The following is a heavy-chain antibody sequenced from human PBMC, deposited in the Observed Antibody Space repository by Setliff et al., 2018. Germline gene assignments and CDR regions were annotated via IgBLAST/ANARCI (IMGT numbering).Heavy chain of an antibody. D-gene: IGHD1-26*01. CDR2: ISPYYGST. CDR1: GYSFTVFG. J-gene: IGHJ6*03. Sequence: ASVKVSCKTSGYSFTVFGISWVRQAPGQGLEWMGWISPYYGSTDYAQKFRGRATMTTDTSTRTAYLELRALTSDDTAVYYCATDVNQWDPTYMDVWGEGTTVTVSS. CDR3: ATDVNQWDPTYMDV. V-gene: IGHV1-18*01.